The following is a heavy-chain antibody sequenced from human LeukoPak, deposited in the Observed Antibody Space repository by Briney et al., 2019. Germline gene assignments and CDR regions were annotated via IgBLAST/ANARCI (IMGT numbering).Heavy chain of an antibody. V-gene: IGHV3-21*01. CDR1: VFTFSRYS. CDR3: ARVDLVVVVAATDRYYYYGMDV. CDR2: ISSSSSYI. Sequence: GGSLRLSCAASVFTFSRYSMNGVRQAPGKGLEWVSSISSSSSYIYYADSVKGRFTISRDNAKNSLYLQMNSLRAEDTAVYYCARVDLVVVVAATDRYYYYGMDVWGQGTTVTVSS. D-gene: IGHD2-15*01. J-gene: IGHJ6*02.